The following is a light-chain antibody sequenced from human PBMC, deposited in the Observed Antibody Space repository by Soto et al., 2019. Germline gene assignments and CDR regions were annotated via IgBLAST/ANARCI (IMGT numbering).Light chain of an antibody. V-gene: IGKV1-9*01. CDR1: QDISRY. CDR2: GAS. CDR3: QQLYSYSS. Sequence: DIQLTQSPSFVSASVGARVTITCRASQDISRYLAWYQQKPGEAPKLLISGASTLQSGVPSRFSGSGSGTEFTLTVSYLLPEDFATYYCQQLYSYSSFGQGTRLENK. J-gene: IGKJ5*01.